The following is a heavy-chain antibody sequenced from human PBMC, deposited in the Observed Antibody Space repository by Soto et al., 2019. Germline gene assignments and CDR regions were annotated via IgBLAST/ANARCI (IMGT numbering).Heavy chain of an antibody. CDR2: INPNSGGT. CDR1: GYTFTGYY. J-gene: IGHJ6*02. CDR3: ARGHAAGTIYYYYGMDV. V-gene: IGHV1-2*04. Sequence: ASVKVSCKASGYTFTGYYMHWVRQAPGQGLEWMGWINPNSGGTNYAQKFQGWVTMTRDTSISTAYMELSRLRSDDTAVYYCARGHAAGTIYYYYGMDVWGQGTTVTVSS. D-gene: IGHD6-13*01.